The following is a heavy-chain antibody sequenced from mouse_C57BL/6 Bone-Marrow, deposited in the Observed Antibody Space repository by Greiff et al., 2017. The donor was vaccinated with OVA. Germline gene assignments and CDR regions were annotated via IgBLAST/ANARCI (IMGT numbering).Heavy chain of an antibody. CDR3: ARSATVVAPMDY. CDR1: GYTFTSYT. Sequence: VQLQQSGAELVRPGASVKMSCKASGYTFTSYTMHWVNQRPGQGLEWIGYINPSSGYTKYNQKFKDKATLTADKSSSTVYMQLSSLTSEDSAVDYCARSATVVAPMDYWGQGTSVTVSS. V-gene: IGHV1-4*01. J-gene: IGHJ4*01. CDR2: INPSSGYT. D-gene: IGHD1-1*01.